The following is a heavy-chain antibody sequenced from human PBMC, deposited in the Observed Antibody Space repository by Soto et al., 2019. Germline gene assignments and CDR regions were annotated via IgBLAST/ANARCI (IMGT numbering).Heavy chain of an antibody. J-gene: IGHJ4*01. V-gene: IGHV3-7*01. CDR2: MKQDGSEI. CDR3: ARIGYRSSSFDF. CDR1: GFTFSNYW. Sequence: EVQLAESGGGLVQPGGSLRLSCAASGFTFSNYWMSWVRQAPGKGLEWVANMKQDGSEIDYMDSMKGRFTLSRDNANNSLYLEMSSLRAEDTAVYYCARIGYRSSSFDFWGRGTLVTVSS. D-gene: IGHD6-6*01.